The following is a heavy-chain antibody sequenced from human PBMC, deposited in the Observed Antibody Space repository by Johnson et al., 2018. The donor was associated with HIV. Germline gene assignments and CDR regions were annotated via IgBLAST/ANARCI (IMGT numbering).Heavy chain of an antibody. CDR3: ASYCSGGSCYRRSPSDAFDI. J-gene: IGHJ3*02. D-gene: IGHD2-15*01. V-gene: IGHV3-30*02. Sequence: MQLVESGGGLVQPGGSLRLSCAASGFTFSSYDMHWVRQAPGKGLEWVAFIRYDGSNKYYADSVKGRFTISTHNSKNTLYLQMKSVRAEDTAVYYCASYCSGGSCYRRSPSDAFDIWGQGTMVTVSS. CDR2: IRYDGSNK. CDR1: GFTFSSYD.